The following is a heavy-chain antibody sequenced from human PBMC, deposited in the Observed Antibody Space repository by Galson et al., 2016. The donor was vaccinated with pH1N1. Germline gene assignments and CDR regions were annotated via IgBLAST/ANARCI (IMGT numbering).Heavy chain of an antibody. CDR1: GGTFGSYG. D-gene: IGHD3-22*01. Sequence: SVKVSCKAFGGTFGSYGINWVRQAPGQGLEWMGGIIPIFNTTKYAQNFQGRVTITADELTTTAYMELTSLRSDDTAMYFCAREDYYDTDLSDWYFDLWGRGTLLTVSS. CDR3: AREDYYDTDLSDWYFDL. CDR2: IIPIFNTT. V-gene: IGHV1-69*13. J-gene: IGHJ2*01.